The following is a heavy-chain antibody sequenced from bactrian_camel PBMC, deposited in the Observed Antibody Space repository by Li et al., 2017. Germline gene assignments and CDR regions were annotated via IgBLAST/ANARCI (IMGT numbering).Heavy chain of an antibody. CDR2: IDSANST. V-gene: IGHV3S53*01. D-gene: IGHD2*01. CDR3: TGGGRRYFPY. Sequence: VQLVESGGGLVQPGGSLRLSCEASGDTYTICNMGWYRQPHGERRELVARIDSANSTEYMDSVKGRSTISRDNAKNTVYLILNSLKTEDMAMYYCTGGGRRYFPYWGQGTQVTVS. CDR1: GDTYTICN. J-gene: IGHJ4*01.